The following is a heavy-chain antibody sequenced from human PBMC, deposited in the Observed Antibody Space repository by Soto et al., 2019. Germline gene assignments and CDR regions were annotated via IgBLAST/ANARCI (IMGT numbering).Heavy chain of an antibody. V-gene: IGHV1-69*01. Sequence: QVQLVQSGAEVKKPGSSVKVSCKASGGTFSSYAISWVRQAPGQGLEWMGGIIPISGTANYAQKFQSRVTITADESTSTAYMELSSLRSEATAVYYCARSQGSSTSLEIYYYYYYGMDVWGHWTTVTVSS. CDR3: ARSQGSSTSLEIYYYYYYGMDV. CDR1: GGTFSSYA. J-gene: IGHJ6*02. D-gene: IGHD2-2*01. CDR2: IIPISGTA.